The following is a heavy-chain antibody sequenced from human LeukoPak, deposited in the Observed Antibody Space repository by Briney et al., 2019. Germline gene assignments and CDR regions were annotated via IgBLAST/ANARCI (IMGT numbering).Heavy chain of an antibody. CDR2: MNPNSGDA. D-gene: IGHD3-9*01. CDR3: ARGGWLVLRYFDY. CDR1: GYTFTGYY. V-gene: IGHV1-8*02. Sequence: ASVKVSCKASGYTFTGYYMHWVRQAPGQGLEWMGWMNPNSGDAGYAQKFQGRVTMTRNTSISTAYMELSSLRSEDTAVYYCARGGWLVLRYFDYWGQGTLVTVSS. J-gene: IGHJ4*02.